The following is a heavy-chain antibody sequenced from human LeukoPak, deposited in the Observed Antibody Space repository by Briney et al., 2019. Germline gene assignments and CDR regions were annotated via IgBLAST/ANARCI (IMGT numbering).Heavy chain of an antibody. CDR2: IKSDGRT. D-gene: IGHD3-22*01. Sequence: GGSLRLSCAAAGFTFSNYWMHWVRQAPGKGLVWVSRIKSDGRTNYADSVKGRFTISRDNAKNTVSLQMNSLRAEDTGVYYCARAPSEIGGYYPEYFRHWGQGAMVTVSS. CDR1: GFTFSNYW. CDR3: ARAPSEIGGYYPEYFRH. J-gene: IGHJ1*01. V-gene: IGHV3-74*01.